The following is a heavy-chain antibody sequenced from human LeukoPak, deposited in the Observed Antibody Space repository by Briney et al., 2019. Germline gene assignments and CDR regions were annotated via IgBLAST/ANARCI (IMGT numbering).Heavy chain of an antibody. J-gene: IGHJ5*02. V-gene: IGHV1-69*04. CDR2: IIPILGIA. CDR1: GGTFSSYA. CDR3: ARGRPYRSSTSCYGHWLDP. Sequence: ASVKVSCKASGGTFSSYAISWVRQAPGQGLEWMGRIIPILGIANYAQKFQGRVTITADKSTSTAYMELSSLRSEDTAVYYCARGRPYRSSTSCYGHWLDPWGQGTLVTVSS. D-gene: IGHD2-2*01.